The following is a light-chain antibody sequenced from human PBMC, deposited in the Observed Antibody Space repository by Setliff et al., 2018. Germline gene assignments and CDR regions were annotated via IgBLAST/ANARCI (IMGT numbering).Light chain of an antibody. CDR2: QNS. Sequence: QSALAQPPSASGTPGQRVTISCSGSSSNIGSKTVNWYQQLPGTAPKLLMFQNSQRPSGVPDRFSGSKSGTSASLAISGLQSEDEADYYCSTWDDSLNSVVFGGGTKSPS. CDR3: STWDDSLNSVV. V-gene: IGLV1-44*01. J-gene: IGLJ2*01. CDR1: SSNIGSKT.